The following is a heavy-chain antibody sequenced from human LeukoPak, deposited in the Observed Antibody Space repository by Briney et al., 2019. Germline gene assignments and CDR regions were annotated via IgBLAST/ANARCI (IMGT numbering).Heavy chain of an antibody. CDR2: IYFTGST. Sequence: SETLSLTCTVSGGSISSSSYYWGWIRQPPGKGLEWIGSIYFTGSTYYNPSLKSRVTISVDTSKNQFSLKLTSVAAADTAVYYCARKDGGSYDYWGQGILVTVSS. V-gene: IGHV4-39*07. J-gene: IGHJ4*02. CDR3: ARKDGGSYDY. D-gene: IGHD1-26*01. CDR1: GGSISSSSYY.